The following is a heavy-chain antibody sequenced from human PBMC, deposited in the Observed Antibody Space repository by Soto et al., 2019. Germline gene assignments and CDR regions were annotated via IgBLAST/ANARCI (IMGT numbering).Heavy chain of an antibody. CDR3: ARSLWLRRFGH. CDR2: INHSGST. CDR1: GGSFSGYY. J-gene: IGHJ5*02. V-gene: IGHV4-34*01. Sequence: SETLSLTCAVYGGSFSGYYWSWIRQPPGKGLEWIGEINHSGSTNYNPSLKSRVTISVDTSKNQFSLKLSSVTAADTAVYYCARSLWLRRFGHSVQGTL. D-gene: IGHD3-16*01.